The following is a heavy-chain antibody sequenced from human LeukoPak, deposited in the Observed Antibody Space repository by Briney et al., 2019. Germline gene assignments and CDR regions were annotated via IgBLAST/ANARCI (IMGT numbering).Heavy chain of an antibody. Sequence: PGGSLRLSCAASGFTFSSYAMSWVRQAPGKGLEWVSSISGSGDNTYYADSVKGRFTISRDNSKNTLYLQMSSLRAEDTAIYYCAKRGAVAGSDYFDYWGQGTLVTVSS. D-gene: IGHD6-19*01. J-gene: IGHJ4*02. V-gene: IGHV3-23*01. CDR1: GFTFSSYA. CDR3: AKRGAVAGSDYFDY. CDR2: ISGSGDNT.